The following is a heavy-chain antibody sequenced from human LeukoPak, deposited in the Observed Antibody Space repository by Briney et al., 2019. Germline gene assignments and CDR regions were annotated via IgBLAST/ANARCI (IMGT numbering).Heavy chain of an antibody. CDR2: INPNSGGT. V-gene: IGHV1-2*02. Sequence: ASVTVSCKASGYTFTGYYMHWVRQAPGQGLEWMGWINPNSGGTNYAQKFQGRVTMTRDTSISTAYMELSRLRSDDTAVYYCARADCSGGSCYGMDVWGQGTTVTVSS. D-gene: IGHD2-15*01. J-gene: IGHJ6*02. CDR1: GYTFTGYY. CDR3: ARADCSGGSCYGMDV.